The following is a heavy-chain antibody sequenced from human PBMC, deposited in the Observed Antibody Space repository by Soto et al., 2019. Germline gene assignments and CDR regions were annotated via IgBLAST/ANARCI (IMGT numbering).Heavy chain of an antibody. CDR1: GFTFDDYA. J-gene: IGHJ4*02. V-gene: IGHV3-9*01. D-gene: IGHD6-6*01. CDR2: ISWNSGTI. Sequence: DVQLVESGGGLVQPGRSLRLSCAASGFTFDDYALHWVRQAPGKGLEWVSGISWNSGTIGYADSVRGRFTISRDNAQNSLYLQMNSVRAEDTALYYCAKGLYSSLSSTFDYWGQGTLVTVSS. CDR3: AKGLYSSLSSTFDY.